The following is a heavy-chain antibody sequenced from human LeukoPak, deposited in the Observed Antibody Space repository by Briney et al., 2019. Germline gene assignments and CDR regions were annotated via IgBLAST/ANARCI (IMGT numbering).Heavy chain of an antibody. D-gene: IGHD3-22*01. J-gene: IGHJ4*02. CDR3: VKAGGTFGYYYDSSGSFDL. CDR2: INGWGSNK. V-gene: IGHV3-23*01. Sequence: PGVSLRLSCRASIFSFISYAMRGVPRAPGGGPEGGSHINGWGSNKYYADSVKGRFTISRDNAKNTLFLQMNSLRDEDTAVYYCVKAGGTFGYYYDSSGSFDLWGQGTLVTVSS. CDR1: IFSFISYA.